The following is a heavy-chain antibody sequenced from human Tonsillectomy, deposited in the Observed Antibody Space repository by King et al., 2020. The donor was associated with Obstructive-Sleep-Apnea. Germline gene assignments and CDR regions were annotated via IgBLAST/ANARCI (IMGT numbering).Heavy chain of an antibody. D-gene: IGHD2-8*02. CDR1: GFTFSDYV. J-gene: IGHJ4*02. V-gene: IGHV3-30*02. CDR3: AKELGSGYWCDC. Sequence: HVQLVESGGGVVQPGGSLRLSCAASGFTFSDYVMHWVRQAPGKGLEWVAFIRYDGSKKYYADSLKGRFTISRDNSKNTLYLEVNSLRAEDTAVYYCAKELGSGYWCDCWGQGTLVTVSS. CDR2: IRYDGSKK.